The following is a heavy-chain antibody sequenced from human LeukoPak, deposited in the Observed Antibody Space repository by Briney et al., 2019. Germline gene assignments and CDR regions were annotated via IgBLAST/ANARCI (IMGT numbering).Heavy chain of an antibody. CDR2: INHSGST. CDR3: ARAVDSSGYYYYFDY. D-gene: IGHD3-22*01. CDR1: GGSFSGYY. J-gene: IGHJ4*02. V-gene: IGHV4-34*01. Sequence: SETLSLTCAVYGGSFSGYYWSWIRQPPGKGLEWIGEINHSGSTNYNPSLKSRVTISVDTSKNQFSLKLSSVTAADTAVCYCARAVDSSGYYYYFDYWGQGTLVTVSS.